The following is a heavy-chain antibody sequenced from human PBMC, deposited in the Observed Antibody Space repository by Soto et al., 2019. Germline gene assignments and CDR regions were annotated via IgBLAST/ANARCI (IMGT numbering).Heavy chain of an antibody. D-gene: IGHD6-6*01. Sequence: QVHLVESGGDVVQPGRSLRLSCAASGFTFSSYGMHWVRQAPGKGLEWVAVISYDGSNKYYADSVKGRFTISRDNSKSTLFLQMNSLRAEDTAVYYCAKDSLVAARYYYGMDVWGQGTTVTVSS. CDR1: GFTFSSYG. CDR2: ISYDGSNK. V-gene: IGHV3-30*18. CDR3: AKDSLVAARYYYGMDV. J-gene: IGHJ6*02.